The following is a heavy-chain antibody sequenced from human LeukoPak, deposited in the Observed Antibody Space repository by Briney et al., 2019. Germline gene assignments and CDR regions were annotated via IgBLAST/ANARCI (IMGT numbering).Heavy chain of an antibody. D-gene: IGHD5-24*01. V-gene: IGHV5-51*01. Sequence: GESLKISCKGSGYMFTSDWIAWVRQVSGKGLECMGIIYPGDSETRYSPSIEGQVTISVDNSISTAYLQWSSLRASDSAMYYCARHRVEGLDVWGQGTTVTVSS. CDR3: ARHRVEGLDV. CDR1: GYMFTSDW. CDR2: IYPGDSET. J-gene: IGHJ6*02.